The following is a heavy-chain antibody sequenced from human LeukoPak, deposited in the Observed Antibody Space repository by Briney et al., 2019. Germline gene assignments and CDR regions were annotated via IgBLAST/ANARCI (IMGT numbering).Heavy chain of an antibody. CDR3: AREDYGSGSYLRY. CDR2: ISYDGSNK. V-gene: IGHV3-30*04. CDR1: GFTFNSYA. D-gene: IGHD3-10*01. Sequence: GRSLRLSCAASGFTFNSYAMHWVRQAPGKGLEWVAVISYDGSNKYYADSVKGRFTISRDNSKNTLYLQMNSLRAEDTAVYYCAREDYGSGSYLRYWGQGTLVTVSS. J-gene: IGHJ4*02.